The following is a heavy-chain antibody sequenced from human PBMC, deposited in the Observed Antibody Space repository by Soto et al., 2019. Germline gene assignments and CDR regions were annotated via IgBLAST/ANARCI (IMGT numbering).Heavy chain of an antibody. CDR3: AKSDNSWNDY. J-gene: IGHJ4*02. V-gene: IGHV3-30*18. CDR1: GFTFSSYG. CDR2: ISYDGSNK. D-gene: IGHD1-1*01. Sequence: HPGGSLRLSCAASGFTFSSYGMHWVRQAPGKGLEWVAVISYDGSNKYYADSVKGRFTISRDNSKNTLYLQMNSLRAEDTAVYYCAKSDNSWNDYWGQGTLVTVSS.